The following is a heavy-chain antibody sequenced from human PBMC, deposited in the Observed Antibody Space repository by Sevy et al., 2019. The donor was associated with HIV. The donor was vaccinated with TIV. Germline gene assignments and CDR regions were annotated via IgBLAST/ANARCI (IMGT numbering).Heavy chain of an antibody. J-gene: IGHJ3*02. CDR3: ARDPYCAGGVCANAFDI. V-gene: IGHV3-21*01. D-gene: IGHD2-8*02. CDR1: GFTFSSYS. Sequence: GGSLRLSCAASGFTFSSYSMNWVRQAPGKGLEWVSSISSSSSYIYYADSVKGRFTISRDNAKNSLYLQMNSLRAEDTAVDYCARDPYCAGGVCANAFDIWGQGTLVTVSS. CDR2: ISSSSSYI.